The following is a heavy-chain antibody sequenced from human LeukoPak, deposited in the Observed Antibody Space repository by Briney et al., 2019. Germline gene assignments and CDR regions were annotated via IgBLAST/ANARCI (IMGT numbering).Heavy chain of an antibody. D-gene: IGHD3-22*01. V-gene: IGHV4-61*01. CDR3: ASPRSYYDSSGYYIS. J-gene: IGHJ5*02. CDR2: IYYSGST. CDR1: GGSFSSGSYY. Sequence: SETLSLTCTVSGGSFSSGSYYWSWIRQPPGKGLEWIGYIYYSGSTNYNPSLKSRVTISVDTSKNQFSLKLSSVTAADTAVYYCASPRSYYDSSGYYISWGQGTLVTVSS.